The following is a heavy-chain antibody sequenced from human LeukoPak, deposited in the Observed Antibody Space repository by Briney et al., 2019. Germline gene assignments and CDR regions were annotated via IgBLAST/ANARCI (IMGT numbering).Heavy chain of an antibody. D-gene: IGHD2-8*01. J-gene: IGHJ3*02. CDR2: ISSSGSTI. CDR1: GFTFSDYY. CDR3: ARDCTNGVCDDAFDI. Sequence: GGSLRLSCAASGFTFSDYYMSWIRQAPGEGLEWVSYISSSGSTIYYAGSVKGRFTISRDNAKNSLYLQMNSLRAEDTAVYYCARDCTNGVCDDAFDIWGQGTMVTVSS. V-gene: IGHV3-11*01.